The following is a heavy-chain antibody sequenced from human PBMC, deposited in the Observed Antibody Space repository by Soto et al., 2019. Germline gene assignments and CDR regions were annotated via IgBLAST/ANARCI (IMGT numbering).Heavy chain of an antibody. CDR1: GFTLSDYY. V-gene: IGHV3-11*05. D-gene: IGHD3-10*01. Sequence: QVQLVEFGGGLVKPGGSLRLSCAASGFTLSDYYMSWIRQAPGKGLEWVSYISSSSSSTTYTNDADSVKGRFTISRDNAQNSLYLQMNSLRGEDTAVYFCARDKTSYASGSYDYWGQGTLVTVSS. J-gene: IGHJ4*02. CDR3: ARDKTSYASGSYDY. CDR2: ISSSSSSTTYT.